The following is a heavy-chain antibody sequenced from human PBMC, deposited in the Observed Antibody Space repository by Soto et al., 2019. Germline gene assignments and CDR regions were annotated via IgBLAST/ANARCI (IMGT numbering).Heavy chain of an antibody. J-gene: IGHJ4*02. CDR2: ISDRGTST. D-gene: IGHD1-26*01. Sequence: GGSLRLSCAGSGFTFADYAMSWVRQAPGKGLQWDSSISDRGTSTYYADSLKGRFTISRDNSRNTLYLQMSGLTAADTAVYYCATQYGGSYSDWGQGTLVTVSS. CDR3: ATQYGGSYSD. V-gene: IGHV3-23*01. CDR1: GFTFADYA.